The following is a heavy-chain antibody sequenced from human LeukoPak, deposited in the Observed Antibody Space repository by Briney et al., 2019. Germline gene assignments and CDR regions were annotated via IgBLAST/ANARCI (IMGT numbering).Heavy chain of an antibody. CDR1: GVSLTRGSDH. CDR2: IYYSGST. V-gene: IGHV4-61*01. J-gene: IGHJ4*02. D-gene: IGHD6-19*01. Sequence: QTPCLTRAVSGVSLTRGSDHWNWIPAPPGKGLEWVGNIYYSGSTNYNPSLKSRVTMSVDMSKNQFSLKLNSVTAADTAVYYCARDPSGIGWPYFDYWGQAT. CDR3: ARDPSGIGWPYFDY.